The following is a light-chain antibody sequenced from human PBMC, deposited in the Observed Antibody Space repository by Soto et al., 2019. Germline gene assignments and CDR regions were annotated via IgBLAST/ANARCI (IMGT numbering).Light chain of an antibody. Sequence: EVVLTQSPATLSVSPGAGATLSCRASQSVGSNLAWYQQKPGQTPRVLIYDASTRAIGIPARFSGSGFGTEFTLTISSLQSEDFVVYYCQQYSNWPLLSFGGGTKVDIK. V-gene: IGKV3-15*01. CDR3: QQYSNWPLLS. CDR2: DAS. CDR1: QSVGSN. J-gene: IGKJ4*01.